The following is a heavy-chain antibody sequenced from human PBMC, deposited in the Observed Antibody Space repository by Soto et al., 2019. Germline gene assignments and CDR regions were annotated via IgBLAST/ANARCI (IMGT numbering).Heavy chain of an antibody. Sequence: LSLTCTVSGDALSSGGYSWNWIRQPPGKGLEWIGYTYYTGGATYNPSLKSRVTISVDTSKNQFSLKMTSMTAADTATYFCARDQRDGYLFDPCGQGTLVPVSS. J-gene: IGHJ5*02. V-gene: IGHV4-30-2*01. CDR2: TYYTGGA. D-gene: IGHD3-10*01. CDR1: GDALSSGGYS. CDR3: ARDQRDGYLFDP.